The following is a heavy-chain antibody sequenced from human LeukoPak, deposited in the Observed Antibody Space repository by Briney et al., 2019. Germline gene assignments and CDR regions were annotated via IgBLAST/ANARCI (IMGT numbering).Heavy chain of an antibody. Sequence: GGSLRPSCAASGFIFSSYWMSWVRQAPGKGLEWVANIKQDGSEKYYVDSVKGRFTISRDNSKNTLYLQMNSLRAEDTAVYYCARARGYYYDSSGYHFFDYWGQGTLVTVSS. CDR1: GFIFSSYW. V-gene: IGHV3-7*03. D-gene: IGHD3-22*01. J-gene: IGHJ4*02. CDR2: IKQDGSEK. CDR3: ARARGYYYDSSGYHFFDY.